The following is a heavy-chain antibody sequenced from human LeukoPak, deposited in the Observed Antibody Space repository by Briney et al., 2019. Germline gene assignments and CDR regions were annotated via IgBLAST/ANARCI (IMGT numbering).Heavy chain of an antibody. J-gene: IGHJ4*02. CDR3: ARDYGSGNYFLYFDS. V-gene: IGHV3-21*04. Sequence: GGSLRLSCAASGFTFVSYTMNWVRQAPGKGLEWASSISSSSTYIYYADSVKGRFTISRDNAKNSLSLQMNSLRAEDTAAYYCARDYGSGNYFLYFDSWGQGTLVTVSS. D-gene: IGHD3-10*01. CDR2: ISSSSTYI. CDR1: GFTFVSYT.